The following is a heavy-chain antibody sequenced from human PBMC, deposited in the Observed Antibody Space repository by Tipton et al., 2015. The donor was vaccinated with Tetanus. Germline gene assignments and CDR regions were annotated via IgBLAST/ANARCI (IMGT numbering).Heavy chain of an antibody. CDR1: GGSVRSGSYY. J-gene: IGHJ5*01. CDR3: ARANFDSSKKGPFDS. V-gene: IGHV4-61*01. D-gene: IGHD5-24*01. Sequence: LRLSCTVSGGSVRSGSYYWNWIRQPPGKGLEWIGYISYSGSTNSNYSLKSRITISQDTSKNQFSLRLASVTAADTGLYFCARANFDSSKKGPFDSWGQGTLVIVSA. CDR2: ISYSGST.